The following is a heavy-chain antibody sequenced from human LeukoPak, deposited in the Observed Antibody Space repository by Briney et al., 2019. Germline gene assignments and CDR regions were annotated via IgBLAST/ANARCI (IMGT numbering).Heavy chain of an antibody. Sequence: GGSLSLSCAASGFTFSSYAMSWVRQAPGKGLEWVSAISGSGGSTYYADSVKGRFTISRDNSKNTLYLQMNSLRAEDTAVYYCAKGYDFCSGYLHYWGQGTLVTVSS. D-gene: IGHD3-3*01. J-gene: IGHJ4*02. CDR2: ISGSGGST. CDR1: GFTFSSYA. CDR3: AKGYDFCSGYLHY. V-gene: IGHV3-23*01.